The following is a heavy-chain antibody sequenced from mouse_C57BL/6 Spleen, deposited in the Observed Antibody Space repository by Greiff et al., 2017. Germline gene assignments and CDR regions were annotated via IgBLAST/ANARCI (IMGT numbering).Heavy chain of an antibody. Sequence: QVQLQQPGAELVRPGSSVKLSCKASGYTFTSYWMDWVKQRPGQGLEWIGNIYPSDSETHYNQKFKDKATLTVDKSSSTAYMQRSSLTSEDSAVYYCARKEIYDGYYGAMDYWGQGTSVTVSS. D-gene: IGHD2-3*01. CDR2: IYPSDSET. CDR3: ARKEIYDGYYGAMDY. V-gene: IGHV1-61*01. CDR1: GYTFTSYW. J-gene: IGHJ4*01.